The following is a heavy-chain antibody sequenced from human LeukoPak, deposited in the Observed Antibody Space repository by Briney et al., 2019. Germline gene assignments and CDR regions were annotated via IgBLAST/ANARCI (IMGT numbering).Heavy chain of an antibody. D-gene: IGHD3-3*01. J-gene: IGHJ3*02. Sequence: SETLSLTCTVSGGSISSYYWSWIRQPPGRGLECIGYIYYNERPNYNPSLKSRVTISVDTSKNQFSLKLSSVTAADTAVYYCARDPHPLSYDFWSGYSDAFDIWGQGTMVTVSS. V-gene: IGHV4-59*12. CDR2: IYYNERP. CDR3: ARDPHPLSYDFWSGYSDAFDI. CDR1: GGSISSYY.